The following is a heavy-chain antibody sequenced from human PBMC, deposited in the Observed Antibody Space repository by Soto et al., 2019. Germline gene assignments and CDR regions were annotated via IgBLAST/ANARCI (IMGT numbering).Heavy chain of an antibody. CDR1: GFTFSDYY. CDR2: ISSSGSTI. J-gene: IGHJ6*02. V-gene: IGHV3-11*04. D-gene: IGHD6-19*01. Sequence: SGFTFSDYYMSWIRQAPGKGLEWVSYISSSGSTIYYADSVKGRFTISRDNSKNTLSLQMNSLRAEDTAVYYCAKSSPSYYYGMDVWGQGTTVTVSS. CDR3: AKSSPSYYYGMDV.